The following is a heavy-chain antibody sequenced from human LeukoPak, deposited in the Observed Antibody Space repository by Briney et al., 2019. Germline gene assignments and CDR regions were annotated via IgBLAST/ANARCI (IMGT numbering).Heavy chain of an antibody. CDR3: ARSRPSGSSSGRYNWFDP. J-gene: IGHJ5*02. CDR1: GGSISSYY. V-gene: IGHV4-59*12. CDR2: ISYSGST. Sequence: SETLSLTCTVSGGSISSYYWSWIRQPPGKGLEWIGYISYSGSTNYNPSLKSRVTISVETSKNEFSLKESSVTAADTAIYYCARSRPSGSSSGRYNWFDPWGQGTLVTVSS. D-gene: IGHD6-13*01.